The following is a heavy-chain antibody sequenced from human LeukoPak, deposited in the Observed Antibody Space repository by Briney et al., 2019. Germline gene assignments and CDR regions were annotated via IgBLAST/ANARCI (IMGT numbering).Heavy chain of an antibody. D-gene: IGHD3-10*02. V-gene: IGHV3-53*01. CDR3: AELGITMIGGV. Sequence: GGSLRLSCAASGFTVSSNYMSWVRQAPGKGLEWVSVIYSGGATYYTDSVKGRFTISRDNAKNSLYLQMNSLRAEDTAVYYCAELGITMIGGVWGKGTTVTISS. J-gene: IGHJ6*04. CDR2: IYSGGAT. CDR1: GFTVSSNY.